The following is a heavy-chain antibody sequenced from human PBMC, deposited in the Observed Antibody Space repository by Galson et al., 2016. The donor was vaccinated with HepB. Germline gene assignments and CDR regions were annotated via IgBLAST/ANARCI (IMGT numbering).Heavy chain of an antibody. CDR1: GYTITXXY. Sequence: SVKVSCKASGYTITXXYMHXXRQAXXXGLXXMGVXXPSXXXTXXSQRXRGRVTMTRDTSTNTVYMELSSLRSEDTAVYYCVREGLPEVKYFDYWGQGTLVTVSS. CDR3: VREGLPEVKYFDY. V-gene: IGHV1-46*01. D-gene: IGHD2-2*01. CDR2: XXPSXXXT. J-gene: IGHJ4*02.